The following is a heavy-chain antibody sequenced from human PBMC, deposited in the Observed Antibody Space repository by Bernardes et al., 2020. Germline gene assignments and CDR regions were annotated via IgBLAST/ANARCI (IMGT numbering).Heavy chain of an antibody. V-gene: IGHV4-59*01. CDR1: GGSISSYY. D-gene: IGHD3-3*01. CDR3: ARAEGFLEWLTY. Sequence: SETLSLTCTVSGGSISSYYWSWIRQPPGKGLEWIGYIYYSGSTNYNPSLKSRVTISVDTSKNQFSLKLSSVTAADTAVYYCARAEGFLEWLTYWGQGTLVTVSS. CDR2: IYYSGST. J-gene: IGHJ4*02.